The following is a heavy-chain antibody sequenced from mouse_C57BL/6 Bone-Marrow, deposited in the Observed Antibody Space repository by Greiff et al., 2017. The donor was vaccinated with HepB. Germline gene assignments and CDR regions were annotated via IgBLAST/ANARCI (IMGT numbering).Heavy chain of an antibody. CDR2: INPYNGGT. CDR1: GYTFTDYY. V-gene: IGHV1-19*01. CDR3: AHYDEDAMDY. D-gene: IGHD2-4*01. Sequence: VQLQQSGPVLVKPGASVKMSCKASGYTFTDYYMNWVKQSHGKSLEWIGVINPYNGGTSYNQKFKGKATLTVDKSSSTAYMELNSLTSEDSAVYYCAHYDEDAMDYWGQGTSVTVSS. J-gene: IGHJ4*01.